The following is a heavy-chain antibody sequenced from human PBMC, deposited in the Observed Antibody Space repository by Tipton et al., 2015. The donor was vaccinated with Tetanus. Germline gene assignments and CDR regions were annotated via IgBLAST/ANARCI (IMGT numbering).Heavy chain of an antibody. Sequence: AVSGFTFSGYWMTWVRQAPGKGLEWVASIKQDGTDKSYVDSVRGRFTVSRDNAKNSLYLLMDSLRAEDTAVYYCARDQIVEQATRDHDYGVDVWGQGTTVTVSS. J-gene: IGHJ6*02. D-gene: IGHD3-22*01. CDR3: ARDQIVEQATRDHDYGVDV. CDR2: IKQDGTDK. V-gene: IGHV3-7*01. CDR1: GFTFSGYW.